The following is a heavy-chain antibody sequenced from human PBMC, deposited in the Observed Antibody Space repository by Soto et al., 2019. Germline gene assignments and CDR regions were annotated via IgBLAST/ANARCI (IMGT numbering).Heavy chain of an antibody. CDR1: GGSISSGGYS. CDR2: IYHSGST. V-gene: IGHV4-30-2*01. Sequence: SETLSLTCAVSGGSISSGGYSWCWIRQPPGKGLEWIGYIYHSGSTYYSPSLKSRVTISVDRSKNQFSLKLSSVTAADTAVYYCARVPDRWGQGTLVTVS. J-gene: IGHJ5*02. CDR3: ARVPDR. D-gene: IGHD2-2*01.